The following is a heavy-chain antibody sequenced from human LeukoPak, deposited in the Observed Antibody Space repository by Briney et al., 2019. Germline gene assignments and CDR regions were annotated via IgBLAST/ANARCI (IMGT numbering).Heavy chain of an antibody. CDR1: GGSISNYY. D-gene: IGHD6-6*01. CDR2: IYTSGST. Sequence: ASETLSLTCTVSGGSISNYYWSWIRQPAGKGLEWIGRIYTSGSTNYNPSLKSRVTLSVDTSKNHFSLKLRSVTAADTAVYYCARAMSIAARLQTIFDYWGQGTLVTVSS. V-gene: IGHV4-4*07. CDR3: ARAMSIAARLQTIFDY. J-gene: IGHJ4*02.